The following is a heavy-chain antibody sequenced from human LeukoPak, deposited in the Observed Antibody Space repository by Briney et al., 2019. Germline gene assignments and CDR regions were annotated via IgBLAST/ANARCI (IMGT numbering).Heavy chain of an antibody. D-gene: IGHD1-1*01. CDR2: IDSSSRTI. CDR3: AKVRAYTSGHGLDP. Sequence: GGSLRLSCAASGFTFSAYSMNWVRQAPGKGLEWISYIDSSSRTIYYADSVKGRFTISRDNARNLLYLQTSSLRAEDTALYYCAKVRAYTSGHGLDPWGQGTLVTVSS. J-gene: IGHJ5*02. CDR1: GFTFSAYS. V-gene: IGHV3-48*01.